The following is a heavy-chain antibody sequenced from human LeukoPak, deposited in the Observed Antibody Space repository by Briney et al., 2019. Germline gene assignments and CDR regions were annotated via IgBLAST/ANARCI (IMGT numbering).Heavy chain of an antibody. CDR3: AKLHIFGVVIPPFDY. CDR1: GFTFSSYG. Sequence: PGGSLRLSCAASGFTFSSYGMHWVRQAPGKGLEWVAFIRYDGSNKYYADSVKGRFTISRDNSKNTLYLQMNSLRAEDTAVYYCAKLHIFGVVIPPFDYWGQGTLVTVSS. D-gene: IGHD3-3*01. J-gene: IGHJ4*02. CDR2: IRYDGSNK. V-gene: IGHV3-30*02.